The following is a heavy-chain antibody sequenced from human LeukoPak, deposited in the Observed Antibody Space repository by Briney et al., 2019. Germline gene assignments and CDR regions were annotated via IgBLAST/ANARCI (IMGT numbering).Heavy chain of an antibody. J-gene: IGHJ4*02. CDR1: GGSISSYY. D-gene: IGHD3-9*01. V-gene: IGHV4-59*01. Sequence: SETLSLTCTVSGGSISSYYWSWIRQPPGKGLEWIGHIYYSGSTNYNPSLKSRVTISVDTSKNQFSLKLSSVTAADTAVYYCARGLDILTGYQFDYWGQGTLVTVSS. CDR3: ARGLDILTGYQFDY. CDR2: IYYSGST.